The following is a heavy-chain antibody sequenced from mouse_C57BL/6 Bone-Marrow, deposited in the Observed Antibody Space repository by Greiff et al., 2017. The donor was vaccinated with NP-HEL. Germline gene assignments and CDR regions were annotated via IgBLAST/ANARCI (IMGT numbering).Heavy chain of an antibody. D-gene: IGHD2-3*01. CDR1: GFSLTSYA. V-gene: IGHV2-9-1*01. CDR2: IWTGGGT. J-gene: IGHJ3*01. Sequence: QVQLQQSGPGLVAPSQRLSITCTVSGFSLTSYAISWVRQPPGKGLEWLGVIWTGGGTNYNSALKSRLSISKDNSKSQVFLKMNSLQTDDTARYYCARFYDGYYVWFAYWGKGTLVTVSA. CDR3: ARFYDGYYVWFAY.